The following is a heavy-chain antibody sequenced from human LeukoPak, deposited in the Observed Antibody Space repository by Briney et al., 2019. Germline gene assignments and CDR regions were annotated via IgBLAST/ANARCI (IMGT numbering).Heavy chain of an antibody. J-gene: IGHJ4*02. CDR3: ARDHGRYDYVWGSYRSLYYFDY. CDR2: ISSSSSTI. V-gene: IGHV3-48*01. Sequence: GGSLRLSCEASGFTFRSYELNWVRQAPGKGLEWVSYISSSSSTIYYADSVKGRFTISRDNAKNSLYLQMNSLRVEDTAVYYCARDHGRYDYVWGSYRSLYYFDYWGQGTLVTVSS. CDR1: GFTFRSYE. D-gene: IGHD3-16*02.